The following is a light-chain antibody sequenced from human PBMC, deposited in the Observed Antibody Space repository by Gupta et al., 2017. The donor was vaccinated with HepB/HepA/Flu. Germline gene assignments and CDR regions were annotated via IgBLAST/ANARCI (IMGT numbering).Light chain of an antibody. CDR2: KAS. Sequence: DIQMTQSPSTMSASVGDRVTITCRASQHLVGWFAWYQQKPGKAPKLLIYKASSLASGVPSRFSGSGSGTEFTLTISSLQPDDFATYYCQQANTYLWTFGQGTTVEIK. J-gene: IGKJ1*01. CDR3: QQANTYLWT. CDR1: QHLVGW. V-gene: IGKV1-5*03.